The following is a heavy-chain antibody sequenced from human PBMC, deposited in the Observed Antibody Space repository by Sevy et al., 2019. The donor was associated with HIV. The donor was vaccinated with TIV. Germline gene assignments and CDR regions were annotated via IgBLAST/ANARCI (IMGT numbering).Heavy chain of an antibody. CDR2: IYYSGST. CDR1: GGSISSYY. J-gene: IGHJ3*02. V-gene: IGHV4-59*01. D-gene: IGHD3-16*02. Sequence: SETLSPTCTVSGGSISSYYWSWIRQPPGKGLEWIGYIYYSGSTNYNPALKSRVTISVDTSKNQFSLKLSSVTAADTAVYYCARDRRPEHYVWGSYRYTGAFDIWGQGTMVTVSS. CDR3: ARDRRPEHYVWGSYRYTGAFDI.